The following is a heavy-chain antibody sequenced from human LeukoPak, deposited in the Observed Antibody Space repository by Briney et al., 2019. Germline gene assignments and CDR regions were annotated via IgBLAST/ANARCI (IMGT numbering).Heavy chain of an antibody. D-gene: IGHD6-19*01. CDR1: GFSLSTSGVG. CDR3: ANRQRIITVAGTKFYFDY. J-gene: IGHJ4*02. CDR2: YYWYDDK. V-gene: IGHV2-5*01. Sequence: SGPTLVKPTQTLTLTCTFSGFSLSTSGVGVGWIRQPPVKALEWLALYYWYDDKRYSASLKSRLTITKDTSKNQVVLKMTNMDPVDTATYYCANRQRIITVAGTKFYFDYWGQGTLVTVSS.